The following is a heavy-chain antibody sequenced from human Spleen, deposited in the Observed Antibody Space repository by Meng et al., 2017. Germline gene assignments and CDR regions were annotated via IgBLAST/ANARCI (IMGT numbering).Heavy chain of an antibody. CDR2: IKQDGSEK. V-gene: IGHV3-7*01. Sequence: GESLKISCAASGFTFSSYWMSWVRQAPGKGLEWVANIKQDGSEKYYVDSVKGRFTISRDNAKNSLYLQMNSLRAEETAVYYCARGVHYYDSSGYSYWGQGTLVTVSS. J-gene: IGHJ4*02. D-gene: IGHD3-22*01. CDR3: ARGVHYYDSSGYSY. CDR1: GFTFSSYW.